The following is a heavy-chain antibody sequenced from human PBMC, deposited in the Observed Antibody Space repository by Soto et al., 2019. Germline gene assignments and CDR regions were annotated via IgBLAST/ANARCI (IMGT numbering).Heavy chain of an antibody. CDR3: ARDASYCSSTSCLDAFDI. V-gene: IGHV3-7*03. J-gene: IGHJ3*02. Sequence: GESLKISCAASGFTFSSYWMSWVRQAPGKGLEWVANIKQDGSEKYYVDSVKGRFTISRDNAKNSLYLQMNSLRAEDTAVYYCARDASYCSSTSCLDAFDIWGQGTMVTVSS. CDR2: IKQDGSEK. D-gene: IGHD2-2*01. CDR1: GFTFSSYW.